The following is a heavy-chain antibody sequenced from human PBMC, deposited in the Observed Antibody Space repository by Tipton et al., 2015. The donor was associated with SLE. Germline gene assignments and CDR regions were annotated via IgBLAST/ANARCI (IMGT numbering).Heavy chain of an antibody. CDR1: GFTFSSYS. V-gene: IGHV3-21*01. CDR3: ARTDLEWLSHFDY. J-gene: IGHJ4*02. Sequence: SLRLSCAASGFTFSSYSMNWVRQAPGKGLEWVSSISSSSSYIYYADSVKGRFTISRDNAKNSLYLQMNSLRAEDTAVYYCARTDLEWLSHFDYWGQGTLVTVSS. D-gene: IGHD3-3*01. CDR2: ISSSSSYI.